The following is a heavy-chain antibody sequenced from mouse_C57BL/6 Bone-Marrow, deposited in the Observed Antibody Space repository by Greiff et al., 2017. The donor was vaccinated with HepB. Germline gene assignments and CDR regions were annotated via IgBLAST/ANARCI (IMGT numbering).Heavy chain of an antibody. CDR1: GFNIKDDY. J-gene: IGHJ3*01. Sequence: VQLQQSGAELVRPGASVKLSCTASGFNIKDDYMHWVKQRTEQGLEWIGWIDPENGDTEYASKFQGKATISADTSSNTAYLQLSRLTSEDTAVYYCAPLVTSIPFAYWGQGTLVTVSA. V-gene: IGHV14-4*01. D-gene: IGHD2-2*01. CDR3: APLVTSIPFAY. CDR2: IDPENGDT.